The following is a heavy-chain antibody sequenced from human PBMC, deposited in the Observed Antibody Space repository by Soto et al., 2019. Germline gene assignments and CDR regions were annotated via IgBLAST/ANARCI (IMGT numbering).Heavy chain of an antibody. Sequence: EVQLVESGGGLVQPGRSLRLSCAASGFTFDDYAMHWVRQAPGKGLEWASGISWNSGSIGYADSVKGRFTISRDNAKNSLYLQMNSLSAEDTAVYDCAKDSRHYYYYYMDVWGRGTTVTVSS. CDR2: ISWNSGSI. CDR1: GFTFDDYA. V-gene: IGHV3-9*01. CDR3: AKDSRHYYYYYMDV. J-gene: IGHJ6*03.